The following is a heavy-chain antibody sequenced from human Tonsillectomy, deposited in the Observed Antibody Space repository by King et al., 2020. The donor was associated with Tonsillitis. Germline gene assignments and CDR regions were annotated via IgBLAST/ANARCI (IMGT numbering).Heavy chain of an antibody. V-gene: IGHV4-59*01. Sequence: WSWIRQPPGKGLEWIGYIYYSGSTNYNPSLKSRVAISVDTSKNQFSLNLSSVTAADTAVYYCAREASVDGFYIWVQGTMVTVSS. CDR3: AREASVDGFYI. J-gene: IGHJ3*02. CDR2: IYYSGST.